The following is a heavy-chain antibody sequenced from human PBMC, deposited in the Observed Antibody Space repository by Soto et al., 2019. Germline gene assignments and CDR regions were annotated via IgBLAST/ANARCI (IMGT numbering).Heavy chain of an antibody. D-gene: IGHD3-16*01. CDR1: GGSISSGGYC. CDR2: MYNSGST. Sequence: QVQLQESGPGLVKPSQTLSLTCTVSGGSISSGGYCWSWIRQHPGEGLEWIGFMYNSGSTSYNPSLKSRATISVDTSTNQFSLNLRSVTAADTAVYYCARGGDTTKVDSWGQGTLVTVSS. CDR3: ARGGDTTKVDS. V-gene: IGHV4-31*03. J-gene: IGHJ4*02.